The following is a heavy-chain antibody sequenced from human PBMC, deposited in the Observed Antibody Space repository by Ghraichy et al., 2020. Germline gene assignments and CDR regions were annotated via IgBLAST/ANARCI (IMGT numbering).Heavy chain of an antibody. J-gene: IGHJ4*02. Sequence: GGSLRLSCAGSGFTFSSYNMNWVRQAPGKGLEWVASISSSGTYKYYADSVKGRFTISRDNAKSSLYLQMNSLKVEDTAVYYCARDQASAGTFDKWGQGTLVTVS. D-gene: IGHD6-19*01. CDR1: GFTFSSYN. CDR2: ISSSGTYK. CDR3: ARDQASAGTFDK. V-gene: IGHV3-21*01.